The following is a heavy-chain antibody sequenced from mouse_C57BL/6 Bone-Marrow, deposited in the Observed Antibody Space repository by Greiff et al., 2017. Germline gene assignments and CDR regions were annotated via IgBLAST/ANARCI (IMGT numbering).Heavy chain of an antibody. J-gene: IGHJ4*01. CDR2: INPNNGGT. CDR3: AAYYEAMDY. Sequence: EVQLQQSGPELVKPGASVKLSCKASGYTFTDYYMNWVKQSHGKSLEWIGDINPNNGGTSYNQKFKGKATLTVDTSSSTAYMELRSLTSEDSAVYYCAAYYEAMDYWGQGTSVTVSS. CDR1: GYTFTDYY. V-gene: IGHV1-26*01. D-gene: IGHD2-10*01.